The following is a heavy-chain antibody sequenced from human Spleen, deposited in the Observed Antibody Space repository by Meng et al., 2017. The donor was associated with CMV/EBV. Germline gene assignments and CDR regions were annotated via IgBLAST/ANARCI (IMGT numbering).Heavy chain of an antibody. CDR3: ARDLNGIAAAGTFGY. V-gene: IGHV4-39*07. CDR2: IYYSGST. Sequence: PQMQGSVPGPVKPSGTLSPTCTVSGGSISSSSYYWGWIRQPPGKGLEWIGSIYYSGSTYYNPSLKSRVTISVDTSKNQFSLKLSSVTAADTAVYYCARDLNGIAAAGTFGYWGQGTLVTVSS. D-gene: IGHD6-13*01. CDR1: GGSISSSSYY. J-gene: IGHJ4*02.